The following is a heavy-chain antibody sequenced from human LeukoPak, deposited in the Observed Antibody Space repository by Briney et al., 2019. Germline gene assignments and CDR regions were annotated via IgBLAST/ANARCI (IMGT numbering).Heavy chain of an antibody. V-gene: IGHV4-59*01. Sequence: SETLSLTCTVSGGSISSYYWSWIRQPPGKGLEWIGYIYYSGSTNYNPSLKSRVTISVDTSKNQFSLKLSSVTAADTAVYYCARDRGNTLSDENWFVPWGQGTLVTVSS. D-gene: IGHD4-23*01. J-gene: IGHJ5*02. CDR2: IYYSGST. CDR1: GGSISSYY. CDR3: ARDRGNTLSDENWFVP.